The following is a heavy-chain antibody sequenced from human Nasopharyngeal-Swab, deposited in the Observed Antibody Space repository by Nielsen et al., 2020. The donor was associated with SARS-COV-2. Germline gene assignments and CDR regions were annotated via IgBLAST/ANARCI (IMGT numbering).Heavy chain of an antibody. J-gene: IGHJ4*02. V-gene: IGHV3-23*01. CDR1: GFTFSISA. Sequence: GGSLRLSCSVSGFTFSISALCWVRQAPGKGLEWVSAISISGATTFYADSVRGRFTISRDNDRNTVYLQMSSLTVEDTAIYYCAKEEVPNDYWGQGTLVTVSS. CDR3: AKEEVPNDY. D-gene: IGHD4/OR15-4a*01. CDR2: ISISGATT.